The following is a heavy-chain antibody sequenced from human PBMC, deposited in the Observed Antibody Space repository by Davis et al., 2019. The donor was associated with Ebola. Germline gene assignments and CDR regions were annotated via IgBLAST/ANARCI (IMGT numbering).Heavy chain of an antibody. CDR3: ARPAALNHWYFDL. J-gene: IGHJ2*01. D-gene: IGHD4/OR15-4a*01. V-gene: IGHV4-59*01. CDR2: IYYSGST. CDR1: GGSISSYY. Sequence: PSETLSLTCTVSGGSISSYYWSWIRQPPGKGLEWIGYIYYSGSTNYNPSLKSRVTISVDTSKNQFSLKLSSVTAADTAVYYCARPAALNHWYFDLWGRGTLVTVSS.